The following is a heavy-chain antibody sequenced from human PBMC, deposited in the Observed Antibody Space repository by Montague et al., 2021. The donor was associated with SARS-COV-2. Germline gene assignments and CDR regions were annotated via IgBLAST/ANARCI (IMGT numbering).Heavy chain of an antibody. J-gene: IGHJ4*02. Sequence: SLRLSCAASVFTFSDYALHWVRQAPGKGLEWVAVISYDGSNKYYSDSVKGRFTISRDNSKNTLYLQMNSLRAEDTAVYYCASDLSIYDSSAYYFQLDYWGQGALVTISS. CDR2: ISYDGSNK. V-gene: IGHV3-30*04. D-gene: IGHD3-22*01. CDR3: ASDLSIYDSSAYYFQLDY. CDR1: VFTFSDYA.